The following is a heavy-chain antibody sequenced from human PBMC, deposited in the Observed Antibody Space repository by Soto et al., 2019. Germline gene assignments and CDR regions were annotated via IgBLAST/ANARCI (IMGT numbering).Heavy chain of an antibody. Sequence: PGESLKISCKGSGYSFTSYWISWVRQMPGKGLEWMGRIDPSDSYTNYSPSFQGHVTISADKSISTAYLQWSSLKASDTAMYYCATSAAGVKAVMDVWGQGTTVTVSS. CDR2: IDPSDSYT. D-gene: IGHD6-13*01. J-gene: IGHJ6*02. V-gene: IGHV5-10-1*01. CDR3: ATSAAGVKAVMDV. CDR1: GYSFTSYW.